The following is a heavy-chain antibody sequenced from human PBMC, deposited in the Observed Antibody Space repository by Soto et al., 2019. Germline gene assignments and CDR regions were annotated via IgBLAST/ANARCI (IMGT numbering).Heavy chain of an antibody. CDR3: ARSIAVPSSHIDH. CDR2: VYSTGST. V-gene: IGHV4-4*08. D-gene: IGHD6-6*01. CDR1: AGSLSGYY. J-gene: IGHJ4*02. Sequence: SQTLSLTCRVSAGSLSGYYWRWIRQAPGKGLEWLGYVYSTGSTNYNPSLQSRGTISVDRSNKQCSLSLRLVTAAAPAVYLCARSIAVPSSHIDHWGKGIRGTVSS.